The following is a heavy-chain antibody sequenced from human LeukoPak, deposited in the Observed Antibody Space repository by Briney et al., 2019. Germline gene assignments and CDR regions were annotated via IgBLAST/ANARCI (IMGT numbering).Heavy chain of an antibody. Sequence: PSETLSLTCAVYGGSFSGYYWSWIRQPPGKGLEWNGEINHSGSTNYNPSLKSRVTMSVDTSKNQFSLKLSSVTAADTAVYYCAREWRVVSGYYGIDVWGQGTTVTVSS. V-gene: IGHV4-34*01. J-gene: IGHJ6*02. CDR2: INHSGST. CDR1: GGSFSGYY. CDR3: AREWRVVSGYYGIDV. D-gene: IGHD3-3*01.